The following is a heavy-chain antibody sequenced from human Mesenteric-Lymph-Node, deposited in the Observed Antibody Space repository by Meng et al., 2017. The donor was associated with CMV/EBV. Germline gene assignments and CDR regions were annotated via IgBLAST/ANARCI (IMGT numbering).Heavy chain of an antibody. J-gene: IGHJ1*01. CDR1: GFTLSSCA. V-gene: IGHV3-23*01. D-gene: IGHD3-3*01. CDR2: ISASGSTT. CDR3: AKAKSYYDFWGPLEH. Sequence: GGSLRLSCAASGFTLSSCAMSWVRQAPGKGLEWLSLISASGSTTKYADSVRGRFTISRDTSENTLHLQMSSLRVEDTAVYYCAKAKSYYDFWGPLEHWGQGALVTVSS.